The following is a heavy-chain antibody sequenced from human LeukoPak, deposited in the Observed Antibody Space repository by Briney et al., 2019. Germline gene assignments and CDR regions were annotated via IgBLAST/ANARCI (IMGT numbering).Heavy chain of an antibody. CDR3: ARDGGGEEQQSSDY. Sequence: SVKVPCKASGGTFSSYAISWVRQAPGQGLEWLGGIIPIFGTANYAQKFQGRVTITADESTSTAYMELSSLRSEDTAVYYCARDGGGEEQQSSDYWGQGTLVTVSS. CDR2: IIPIFGTA. CDR1: GGTFSSYA. J-gene: IGHJ4*02. V-gene: IGHV1-69*13. D-gene: IGHD6-13*01.